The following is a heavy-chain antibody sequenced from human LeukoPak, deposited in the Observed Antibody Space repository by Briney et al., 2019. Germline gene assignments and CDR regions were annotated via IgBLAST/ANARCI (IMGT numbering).Heavy chain of an antibody. CDR3: ARRYCSSTSCYYFDY. J-gene: IGHJ4*02. D-gene: IGHD2-2*01. V-gene: IGHV4-39*01. Sequence: SETLSLTCTVSGGSISSSSYYWGWIRQPPGKGLEWIGIIYYSGSTSYNPSLKSRVTISVDTSKNQFSLKLSSVSAADTAVYYCARRYCSSTSCYYFDYWGQGTLVTASS. CDR1: GGSISSSSYY. CDR2: IYYSGST.